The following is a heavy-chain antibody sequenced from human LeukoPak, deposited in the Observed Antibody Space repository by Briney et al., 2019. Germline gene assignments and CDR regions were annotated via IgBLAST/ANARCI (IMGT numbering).Heavy chain of an antibody. J-gene: IGHJ5*02. Sequence: SETLSLTCAVYGGSFSGYYWSWIRQPPGKGGGWSGEINESGGTNYNPSLKCRVTISVDPYTNQFSLKLSSVTAADTAAYYCATGRGGSYYRFGFDPWGQGNLVTASS. V-gene: IGHV4-34*01. D-gene: IGHD1-26*01. CDR3: ATGRGGSYYRFGFDP. CDR1: GGSFSGYY. CDR2: INESGGT.